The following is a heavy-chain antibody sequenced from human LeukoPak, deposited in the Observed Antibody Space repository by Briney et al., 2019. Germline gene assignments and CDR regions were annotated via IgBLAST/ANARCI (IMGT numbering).Heavy chain of an antibody. CDR2: IYHNGNT. CDR1: GYSISSGYY. V-gene: IGHV4-38-2*01. J-gene: IGHJ5*02. Sequence: KASETLSLTCAVSGYSISSGYYWGWIRQPPRKGLEWIGSIYHNGNTYYNPSLKSRVTISVDTSKNEFSPKLSSVTAADTAVYYCARGGREKNYDFWSEYNWFDPWGQGTLVTVSS. CDR3: ARGGREKNYDFWSEYNWFDP. D-gene: IGHD3-3*01.